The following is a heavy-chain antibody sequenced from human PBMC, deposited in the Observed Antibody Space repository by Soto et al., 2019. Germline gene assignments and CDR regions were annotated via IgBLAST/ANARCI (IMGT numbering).Heavy chain of an antibody. CDR3: ARDNLSTATPQYGMDV. Sequence: QVQLQESGPGLVKPSQTLSLTCTVSGGSISSGGYYWSWIRQHPGKGLEWIGYIYYSGSTYYNPSLKSRVTISVDTSKNQFSLKLSSVTAADTAVYYCARDNLSTATPQYGMDVWGQGTTVTVSS. V-gene: IGHV4-31*03. CDR1: GGSISSGGYY. J-gene: IGHJ6*02. CDR2: IYYSGST.